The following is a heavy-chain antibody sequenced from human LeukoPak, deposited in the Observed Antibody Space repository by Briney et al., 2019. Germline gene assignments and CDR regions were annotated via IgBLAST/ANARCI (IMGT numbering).Heavy chain of an antibody. V-gene: IGHV4-39*01. Sequence: SETLSLTCTVSGGSISSSSYYWGWIRQPPGKGLEWIGSIYYSGSTYYNPSLKSRVTISVDTSKNQFSLKLSSVTAADTAVYYCARLPYYYYYMDVWGKGTTVTTSS. CDR3: ARLPYYYYYMDV. CDR2: IYYSGST. J-gene: IGHJ6*03. CDR1: GGSISSSSYY.